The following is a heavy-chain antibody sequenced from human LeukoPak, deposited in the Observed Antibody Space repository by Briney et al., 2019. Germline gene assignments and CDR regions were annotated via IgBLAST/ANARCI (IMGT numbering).Heavy chain of an antibody. V-gene: IGHV3-21*01. CDR2: ISSSSSYI. CDR3: ARDPIAATGTSYFDY. CDR1: GFTFSSYS. J-gene: IGHJ4*02. D-gene: IGHD6-13*01. Sequence: GGSLRLSCAASGFTFSSYSMNWVRQAPGKGLEWVSSISSSSSYIYYADSVKGRFTISRDNAKNSLYLQMNSLRAEDTAVYYCARDPIAATGTSYFDYWGQGTLVTVSS.